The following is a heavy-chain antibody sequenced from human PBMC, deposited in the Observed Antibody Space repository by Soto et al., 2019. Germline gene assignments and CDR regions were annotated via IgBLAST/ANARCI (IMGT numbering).Heavy chain of an antibody. CDR1: GGSISTSSYY. CDR2: IEFGGRT. Sequence: SETLSLTCTVSGGSISTSSYYWAWIRQPPGKGLEWIGSIEFGGRTSYNPSLKSRVTIFVDTSKNLLSLRLNSVAVADTAVYYCARKSDALASKPPDYWGQGTLVTVSS. V-gene: IGHV4-39*01. CDR3: ARKSDALASKPPDY. J-gene: IGHJ4*02. D-gene: IGHD6-19*01.